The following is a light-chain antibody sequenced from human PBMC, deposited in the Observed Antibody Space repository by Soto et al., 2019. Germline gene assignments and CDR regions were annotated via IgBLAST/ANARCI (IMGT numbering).Light chain of an antibody. J-gene: IGKJ1*01. CDR1: QSVSSN. CDR3: PQYNNWPN. Sequence: ERVMTQAPATLSVSKGERATLSCRASQSVSSNLAWYQQKPGQAPRLLIYGASTRATGIPARFSGSGSGTEFTLTISSLQSEDFAVYSCPQYNNWPNFGPGTRVAIK. CDR2: GAS. V-gene: IGKV3-15*01.